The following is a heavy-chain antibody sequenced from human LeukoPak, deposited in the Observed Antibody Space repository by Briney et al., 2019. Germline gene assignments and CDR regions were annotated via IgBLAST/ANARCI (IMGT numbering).Heavy chain of an antibody. CDR2: IYPGDSDT. D-gene: IGHD6-19*01. Sequence: GESLKISCKGSGYSFTSYWIGWVRQMPGKGLEWMGIIYPGDSDTRYSPSFQGQVTISADRSISTAYLQWSSLQAADTAMYYCARSKKGGGWAFDYWGQGTLVTVSS. J-gene: IGHJ4*02. CDR1: GYSFTSYW. V-gene: IGHV5-51*01. CDR3: ARSKKGGGWAFDY.